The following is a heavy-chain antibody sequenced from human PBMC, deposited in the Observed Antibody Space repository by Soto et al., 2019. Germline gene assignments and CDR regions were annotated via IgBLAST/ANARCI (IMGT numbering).Heavy chain of an antibody. CDR2: ISYDGSNK. CDR3: AKDSGYQLPDNYFYYGLDV. J-gene: IGHJ6*02. CDR1: GLTFSSYG. V-gene: IGHV3-30*18. Sequence: GGSLRLSCAASGLTFSSYGMHWVRQAPGKGLEWVAVISYDGSNKYYASAVKGRFTVSRDNVKSTLSLQMNSLRPEDTAVYYCAKDSGYQLPDNYFYYGLDVWGQGTTVTVSS. D-gene: IGHD2-2*01.